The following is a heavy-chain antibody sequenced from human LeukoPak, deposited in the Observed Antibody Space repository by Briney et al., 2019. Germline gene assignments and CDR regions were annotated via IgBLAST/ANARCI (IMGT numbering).Heavy chain of an antibody. J-gene: IGHJ4*02. CDR3: ARGDELRYFDWLLGFDY. CDR2: IYYSGST. D-gene: IGHD3-9*01. V-gene: IGHV4-59*01. Sequence: SETLSLTCTVSGGSISSYYWSWIRQPPGKGLEWIGYIYYSGSTNYNPSLKSRVTISVDTSKNQFSLKLSSVTAADTAVYYCARGDELRYFDWLLGFDYWGQGTLVTVSS. CDR1: GGSISSYY.